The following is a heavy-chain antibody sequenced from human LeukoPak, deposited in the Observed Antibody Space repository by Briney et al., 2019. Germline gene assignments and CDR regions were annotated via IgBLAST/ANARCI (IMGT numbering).Heavy chain of an antibody. D-gene: IGHD3-22*01. J-gene: IGHJ4*02. CDR2: INSDESNT. V-gene: IGHV3-74*01. Sequence: GGSLRLSCAASGFTFSHYLMHWVRQAPGKGLVWVSRINSDESNTNSYADSVKGRFIISRDNAKNTLYLQMNSLRAEDTAVYFCAKRGVVIRVILVGFHKEAYYFDSWGQGALVTVSS. CDR1: GFTFSHYL. CDR3: AKRGVVIRVILVGFHKEAYYFDS.